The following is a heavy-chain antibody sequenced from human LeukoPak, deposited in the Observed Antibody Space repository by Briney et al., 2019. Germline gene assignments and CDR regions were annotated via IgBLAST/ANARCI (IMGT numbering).Heavy chain of an antibody. D-gene: IGHD3-10*01. CDR1: GGSISSGSCY. V-gene: IGHV4-61*02. CDR2: IYTSGST. Sequence: SQTLSLTCTVSGGSISSGSCYWSWIRQPAGKGLEWIRRIYTSGSTNYNPSLKSRVTISVDTSKNQFSLKLSSVTAADTAVYYCARESPYYLDFDYWGQGTLVTVSS. J-gene: IGHJ4*02. CDR3: ARESPYYLDFDY.